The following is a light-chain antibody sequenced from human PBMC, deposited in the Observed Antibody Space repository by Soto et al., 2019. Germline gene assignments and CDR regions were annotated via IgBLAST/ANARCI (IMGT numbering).Light chain of an antibody. V-gene: IGKV3-20*01. Sequence: IVMTQSPATVAVSPGERVSFSCRASHSVSTRLAWYQHKPGQAPRLLISGASSRATGIPDRISGSGSGTDFTLTITRVEHEYSAMYYCQHYVGSPTFGQGTKVDIK. CDR2: GAS. CDR1: HSVSTR. J-gene: IGKJ1*01. CDR3: QHYVGSPT.